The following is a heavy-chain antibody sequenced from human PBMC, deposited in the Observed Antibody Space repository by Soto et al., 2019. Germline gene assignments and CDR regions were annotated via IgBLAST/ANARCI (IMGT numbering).Heavy chain of an antibody. V-gene: IGHV3-30-3*01. Sequence: ESGGGVVQPGRSLRLSCAASGFTFSSYAMHWVRQAPGKGLEWVAVISYDGSNKYYADSVKGRFTISRDNSKNTLYLQMNSLRAEDTAVYYCARAPSGYYNWFDPWGQGTLVTVSS. CDR1: GFTFSSYA. D-gene: IGHD3-22*01. CDR2: ISYDGSNK. CDR3: ARAPSGYYNWFDP. J-gene: IGHJ5*02.